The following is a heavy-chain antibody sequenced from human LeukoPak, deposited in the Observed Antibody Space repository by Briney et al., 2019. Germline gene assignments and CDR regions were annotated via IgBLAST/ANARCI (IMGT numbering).Heavy chain of an antibody. CDR1: GFTFSSYG. J-gene: IGHJ4*02. V-gene: IGHV3-30*18. D-gene: IGHD6-6*01. CDR3: AKVGTSIAGYDY. CDR2: ISYDGSNK. Sequence: GGSLRLSCAASGFTFSSYGMHWVRQAPGKGLEWVAVISYDGSNKYYADSVKGRFTISRDNSKNTLYLQMNSLRAEDTAVYYCAKVGTSIAGYDYWGQGTLVTVSS.